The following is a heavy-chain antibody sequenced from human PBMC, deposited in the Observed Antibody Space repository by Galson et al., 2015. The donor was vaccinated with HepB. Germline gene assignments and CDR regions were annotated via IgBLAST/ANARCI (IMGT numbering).Heavy chain of an antibody. CDR3: ARDQGPGYFDY. CDR1: GYTFARCA. CDR2: INAGDGNT. V-gene: IGHV1-3*01. Sequence: SCKASGYTFARCALHWVRQAPGQRLEWMGWINAGDGNTKYSQKFQRRVTITRDTSASAAYMELSSPRSEDTALYFCARDQGPGYFDYWGQGTLVTVSS. J-gene: IGHJ4*02. D-gene: IGHD1-1*01.